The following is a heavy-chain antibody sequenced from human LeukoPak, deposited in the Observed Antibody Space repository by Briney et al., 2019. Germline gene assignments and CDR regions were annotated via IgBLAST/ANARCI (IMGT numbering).Heavy chain of an antibody. J-gene: IGHJ3*02. Sequence: PSEPLSLTCTVSGGSISSYYWSWLRQPPGKGLEWIGNIYTSGNTNYNPSLKSRVAISVDTSKNQFSLKLSSVTAADTAVYYCARPYSGGWSGAFDIWGQGTMVTVSS. CDR2: IYTSGNT. D-gene: IGHD6-19*01. CDR3: ARPYSGGWSGAFDI. V-gene: IGHV4-4*09. CDR1: GGSISSYY.